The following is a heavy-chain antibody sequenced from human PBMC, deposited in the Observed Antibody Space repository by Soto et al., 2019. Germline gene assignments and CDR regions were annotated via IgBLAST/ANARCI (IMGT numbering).Heavy chain of an antibody. V-gene: IGHV4-4*02. CDR3: ARGFSFSDSPGDDRIYFYYGLDV. CDR1: GASFTTGHW. CDR2: IYQSGIT. D-gene: IGHD3-22*01. Sequence: QVQLQESGPGLVKASGTLSLTCAVSGASFTTGHWWTWVRQSPGKGLEWIGEIYQSGITNYNPSRSSRLTISMDKSQNQFSLKLTSVTAADTALYYCARGFSFSDSPGDDRIYFYYGLDVWGQGTTVTISS. J-gene: IGHJ6*02.